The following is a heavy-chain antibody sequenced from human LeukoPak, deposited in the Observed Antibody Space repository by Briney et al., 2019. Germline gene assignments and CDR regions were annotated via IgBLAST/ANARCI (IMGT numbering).Heavy chain of an antibody. CDR1: GGSISSSSYY. D-gene: IGHD5-12*01. CDR3: AVTPLWDSGYDY. V-gene: IGHV4-39*07. Sequence: PSETLSLTCTVSGGSISSSSYYWGWIRQPPGKGLEWIGSIYYSGSTYYNPSLKSRVTISVDTSKNQFSLKLSSVTAADTAVYYCAVTPLWDSGYDYWGQGTLVTVSS. J-gene: IGHJ4*02. CDR2: IYYSGST.